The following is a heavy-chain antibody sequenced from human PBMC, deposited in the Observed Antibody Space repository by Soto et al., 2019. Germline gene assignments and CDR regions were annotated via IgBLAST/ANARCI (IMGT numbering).Heavy chain of an antibody. CDR2: IYYSGST. J-gene: IGHJ4*02. D-gene: IGHD3-3*01. V-gene: IGHV4-59*01. CDR3: ARESTILGVFDY. CDR1: GGSISSYY. Sequence: PSETLSLTCTVSGGSISSYYWSWIRQPPGKGLEWIGYIYYSGSTNYNPSLKSRVTISVDTSKNQFSLKLSSVTAADTAVYYCARESTILGVFDYWGQGTLVTVSS.